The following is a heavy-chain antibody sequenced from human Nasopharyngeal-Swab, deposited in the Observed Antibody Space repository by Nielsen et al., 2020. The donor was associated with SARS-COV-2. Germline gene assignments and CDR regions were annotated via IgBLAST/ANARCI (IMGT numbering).Heavy chain of an antibody. CDR2: IYYSGST. Sequence: GSLRLSCTVSGGSISSSSYYWGWIRQPPGKGLEWIGSIYYSGSTYYNPSLKSRVTISVDTSKNQFSLKLSSVTAADTAVYYCARHYCGGDCYSGWFDPWGQGTLVTVSS. V-gene: IGHV4-39*01. D-gene: IGHD2-21*02. CDR3: ARHYCGGDCYSGWFDP. CDR1: GGSISSSSYY. J-gene: IGHJ5*02.